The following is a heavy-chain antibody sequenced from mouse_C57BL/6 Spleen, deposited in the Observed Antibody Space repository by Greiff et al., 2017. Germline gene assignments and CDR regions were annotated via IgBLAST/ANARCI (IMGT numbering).Heavy chain of an antibody. J-gene: IGHJ4*01. V-gene: IGHV5-6*01. Sequence: EVQGVESGGDLVKPGGSLKLSCAASGFTLSSYGMSWVRQTPDKRLEWVATISSGGNYTYYPDSVKGRFTISRDNAKNTLYLQMSSLKSEDTAMYYCARLGTGTSAMDYWGQGTSVTVSS. CDR1: GFTLSSYG. CDR2: ISSGGNYT. D-gene: IGHD4-1*01. CDR3: ARLGTGTSAMDY.